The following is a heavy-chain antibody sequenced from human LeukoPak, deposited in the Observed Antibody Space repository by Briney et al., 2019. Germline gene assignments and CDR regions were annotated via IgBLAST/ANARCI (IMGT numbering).Heavy chain of an antibody. D-gene: IGHD2-15*01. J-gene: IGHJ4*02. CDR1: GGSISSYY. CDR2: IYTSGST. Sequence: SETLSLTCTVSGGSISSYYWSWIRQPAGKGLEWIGRIYTSGSTNYNPSLKSRVTMSVDTSKNQFSLKLSSVTAADMAVYYCARGYCSGGSCPFDYWGQGTLVTVSS. CDR3: ARGYCSGGSCPFDY. V-gene: IGHV4-4*07.